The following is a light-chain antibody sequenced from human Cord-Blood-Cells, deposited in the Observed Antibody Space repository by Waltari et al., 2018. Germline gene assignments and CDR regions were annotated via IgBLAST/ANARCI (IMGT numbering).Light chain of an antibody. V-gene: IGLV3-1*01. J-gene: IGLJ1*01. Sequence: SYELTQPPSVSVSPGQTASITCPGDKLGDKYACWYQQKPGKSPVLVIYQDSKRPSGITERFSGSNSGNTATLTISGTQAMDEADYYCQAWDSSTYVFGTGTKVTVL. CDR1: KLGDKY. CDR3: QAWDSSTYV. CDR2: QDS.